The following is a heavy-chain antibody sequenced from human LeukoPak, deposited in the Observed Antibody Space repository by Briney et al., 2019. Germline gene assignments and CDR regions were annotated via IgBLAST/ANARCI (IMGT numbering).Heavy chain of an antibody. J-gene: IGHJ4*02. D-gene: IGHD3-22*01. Sequence: PGGSLRLSCAASGFTFSSYWMSWVRQAPGKGLEWVANIKQDGSEKYYVDSVKGRFTISRDNAKNSLYLQVNSLRAEDTAVYYGARDGEYDSSGSYHYWGQGTLVPVSS. V-gene: IGHV3-7*01. CDR2: IKQDGSEK. CDR3: ARDGEYDSSGSYHY. CDR1: GFTFSSYW.